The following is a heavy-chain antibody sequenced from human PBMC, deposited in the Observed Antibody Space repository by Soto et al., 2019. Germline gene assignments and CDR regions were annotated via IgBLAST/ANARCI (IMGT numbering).Heavy chain of an antibody. V-gene: IGHV3-74*01. Sequence: GVSLRLSCEASGFSFSDDWMHWVRQAPGKGLVWVSSVSSVGDSTDYADSVKGRFTISRDNAKNTLYLQMNSLGAEDTAVYYCVRGKYSGSYFFAYWGQATLATGST. J-gene: IGHJ4*02. D-gene: IGHD1-26*01. CDR3: VRGKYSGSYFFAY. CDR2: VSSVGDST. CDR1: GFSFSDDW.